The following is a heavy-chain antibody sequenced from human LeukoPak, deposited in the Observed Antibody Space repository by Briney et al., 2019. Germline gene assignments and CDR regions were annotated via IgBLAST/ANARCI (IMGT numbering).Heavy chain of an antibody. D-gene: IGHD2-2*01. CDR2: IHYTGST. Sequence: SETLSLTCTVSGGSISGYYWSWLRQPPGKGLQFIGYIHYTGSTNYNPSLESRVTLSVDTSKNQFSLKLRSVTAADTAVYYCARLSKDTVVLPAAMAHYFDYWGQGTLVTVSS. CDR1: GGSISGYY. CDR3: ARLSKDTVVLPAAMAHYFDY. V-gene: IGHV4-59*08. J-gene: IGHJ4*02.